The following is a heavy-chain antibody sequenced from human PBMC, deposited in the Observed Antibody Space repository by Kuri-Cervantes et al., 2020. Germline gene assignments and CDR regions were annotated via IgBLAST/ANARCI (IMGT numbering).Heavy chain of an antibody. V-gene: IGHV1-24*01. J-gene: IGHJ6*02. D-gene: IGHD3-22*01. CDR2: FDPEDGET. Sequence: ASVKVSCKVSGYTLTELSMHWVRQAPGKGLEWMGGFDPEDGETIYAQKFQGRVTMTEDTSTDTAYMELSSLRSEDTAVYYCARGRRDSSGYWRGWYYNYGMDVWGQGTTVTVSS. CDR3: ARGRRDSSGYWRGWYYNYGMDV. CDR1: GYTLTELS.